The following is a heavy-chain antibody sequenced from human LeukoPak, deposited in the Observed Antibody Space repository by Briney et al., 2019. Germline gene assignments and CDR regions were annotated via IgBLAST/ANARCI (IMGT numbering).Heavy chain of an antibody. J-gene: IGHJ4*02. D-gene: IGHD3-22*01. V-gene: IGHV3-30-3*01. CDR1: GLTFSSYW. CDR2: ISYDGSNK. Sequence: GGSLRLSCAASGLTFSSYWMSWVRQAPGKGLEWVAVISYDGSNKYYADSVKGRFTISRDNSKNTLYLQMNSLRAEDTAVYYCARDDYSSGYYTHWGQGTLVTVSS. CDR3: ARDDYSSGYYTH.